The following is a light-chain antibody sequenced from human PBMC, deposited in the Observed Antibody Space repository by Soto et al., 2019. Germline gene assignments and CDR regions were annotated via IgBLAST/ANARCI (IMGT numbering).Light chain of an antibody. CDR3: QSYESNTVI. Sequence: NFILTQPHSVSESRGKTVIISCTRSVGGIPYNSVQWYQQRPVSAPTTVIYDNNKRPSGVPDRFSGSTDGSSNSASLTISGLHTEDEADYCCQSYESNTVIFGGGTQLTVL. CDR1: VGGIPYNS. J-gene: IGLJ7*01. V-gene: IGLV6-57*04. CDR2: DNN.